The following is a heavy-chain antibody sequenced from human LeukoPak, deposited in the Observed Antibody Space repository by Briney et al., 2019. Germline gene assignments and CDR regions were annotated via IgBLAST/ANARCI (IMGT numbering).Heavy chain of an antibody. D-gene: IGHD2-2*01. J-gene: IGHJ6*03. Sequence: PGGSLRLSCAPSGFTFSSYAMTWVRQAPGKGLEWVSAIGSSGSTFYADSVKGRFTISRDNSKNTLYLQMNGLSAEDTAVYFCATGTSWINPYYYMDVWGTGTTVTVSS. CDR3: ATGTSWINPYYYMDV. CDR2: IGSSGST. CDR1: GFTFSSYA. V-gene: IGHV3-23*01.